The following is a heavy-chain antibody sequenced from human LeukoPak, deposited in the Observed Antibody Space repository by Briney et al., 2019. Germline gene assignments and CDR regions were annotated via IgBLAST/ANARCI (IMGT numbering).Heavy chain of an antibody. CDR1: GFTFSSYG. D-gene: IGHD4-17*01. V-gene: IGHV3-23*01. CDR2: ISGSGGNV. CDR3: TTHYGRYFDL. J-gene: IGHJ2*01. Sequence: GGPLRLSCAASGFTFSSYGMSWVRQAPGKGLEWVSSISGSGGNVYYAGSVRGRFTISRDNSKNTVYLQMNSLKTEDTAVYYCTTHYGRYFDLWGRGTLVTVSS.